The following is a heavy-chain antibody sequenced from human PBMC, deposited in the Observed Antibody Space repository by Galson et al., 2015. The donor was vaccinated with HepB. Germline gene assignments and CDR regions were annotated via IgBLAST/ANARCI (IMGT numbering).Heavy chain of an antibody. Sequence: QSGAEVKKPGESLKISCKASGYTFTSYYMHWVRQAPGQGLEWMGIINPSGGSTSYAQKFQGRVTMTRDTSTSTVYMELSSLRSEDTAVYYCAREGRSGWPDYWGQGTLVTVSS. D-gene: IGHD6-19*01. J-gene: IGHJ4*02. CDR3: AREGRSGWPDY. CDR1: GYTFTSYY. V-gene: IGHV1-46*01. CDR2: INPSGGST.